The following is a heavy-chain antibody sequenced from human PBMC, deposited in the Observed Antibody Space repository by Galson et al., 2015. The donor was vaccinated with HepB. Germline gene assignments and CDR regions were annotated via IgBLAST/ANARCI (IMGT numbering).Heavy chain of an antibody. CDR1: GVSMANGDYH. J-gene: IGHJ4*02. V-gene: IGHV4-30-4*01. Sequence: TLSLTCTVSGVSMANGDYHRSWIRQPPGKGLEWIGYVYHSGSTWYNPSLKSRLTISVDTPKKKFSLRLTSVTAADTGVYYCARGSRFLEVELPGEGLLDHWGQGILVTVSS. D-gene: IGHD3-3*01. CDR3: ARGSRFLEVELPGEGLLDH. CDR2: VYHSGST.